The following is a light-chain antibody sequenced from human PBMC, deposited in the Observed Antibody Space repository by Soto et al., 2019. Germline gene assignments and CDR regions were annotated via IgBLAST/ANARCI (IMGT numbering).Light chain of an antibody. CDR1: QSVSSY. CDR2: DAS. CDR3: QQRSNWPPT. J-gene: IGKJ3*01. V-gene: IGKV3-11*01. Sequence: EIVLTQSPAPLSVSPGARATLPCRASQSVSSYLAWFQKKTGQAPRLLIYDASNRATGIPARLSGIESGTAFTLAISSLEPEEWAVDDGQQRSNWPPTFGPGAKVDIK.